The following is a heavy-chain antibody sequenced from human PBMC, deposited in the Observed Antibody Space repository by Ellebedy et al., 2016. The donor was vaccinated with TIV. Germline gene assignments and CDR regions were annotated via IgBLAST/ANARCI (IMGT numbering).Heavy chain of an antibody. D-gene: IGHD6-19*01. Sequence: AASVKVSCKSSGGTFSSYAITWVRQAPGQGLEWMGGIIPSLGLGTVKIVQKFQDRVTISADISTSTTYMDLSRLTSDDTAVYYWATFVAGAGKFDHWGQGTLVTVSS. V-gene: IGHV1-69*06. CDR2: IIPSLGLGTV. CDR1: GGTFSSYA. J-gene: IGHJ4*02. CDR3: ATFVAGAGKFDH.